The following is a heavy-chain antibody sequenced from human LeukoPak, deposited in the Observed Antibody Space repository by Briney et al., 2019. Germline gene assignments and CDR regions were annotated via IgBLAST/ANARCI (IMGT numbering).Heavy chain of an antibody. CDR1: GFTVSSNY. CDR2: IYSDGST. Sequence: GGSLRLSCAASGFTVSSNYMSWVRQAPGKGLEWVSVIYSDGSTYYADSVKGRFTISRDNSKNTLYLQMNSLRAEDTAVYYCARDLRAIVGATVYYYGMDVWGQGTTVTVSS. CDR3: ARDLRAIVGATVYYYGMDV. V-gene: IGHV3-66*01. D-gene: IGHD1-26*01. J-gene: IGHJ6*02.